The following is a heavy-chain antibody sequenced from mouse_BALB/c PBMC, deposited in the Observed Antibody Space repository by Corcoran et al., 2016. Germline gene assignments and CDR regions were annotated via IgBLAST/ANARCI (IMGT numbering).Heavy chain of an antibody. Sequence: EVQLQQSGPELVKPGASVKMSCKASGYTFTSYVMHWVKQKPGQGLEWIGYINPYNDGTKYNEKFKGKATLTSDKSSSTAYMELSSLTSEDSAVYYGANYGSSYYFDYWGQGTTLTVSS. V-gene: IGHV1S136*01. CDR3: ANYGSSYYFDY. J-gene: IGHJ2*01. D-gene: IGHD1-1*01. CDR2: INPYNDGT. CDR1: GYTFTSYV.